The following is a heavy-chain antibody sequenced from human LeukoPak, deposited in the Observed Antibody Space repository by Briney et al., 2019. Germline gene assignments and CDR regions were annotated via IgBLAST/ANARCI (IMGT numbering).Heavy chain of an antibody. J-gene: IGHJ6*02. CDR3: ARDGSYCSSTSCWAGGYYYYGMDV. D-gene: IGHD2-2*01. Sequence: GSLRLSCAASGFTFSDYYMSWIRQPPGKGLEWIGEINHSGSTNYNPSLKSRVTISVDTSKNQFSLKLSSVTAADTAVYYCARDGSYCSSTSCWAGGYYYYGMDVWGQGTTVTVSS. CDR1: GFTFSDYY. CDR2: INHSGST. V-gene: IGHV4-34*01.